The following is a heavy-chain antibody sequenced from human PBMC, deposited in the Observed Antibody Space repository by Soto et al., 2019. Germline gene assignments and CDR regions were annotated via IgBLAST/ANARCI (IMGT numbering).Heavy chain of an antibody. J-gene: IGHJ4*02. CDR2: INQSGST. CDR3: ARDRVQLWFTNFDY. D-gene: IGHD5-18*01. CDR1: GGSFSGYY. Sequence: QVQLQQWGAGLLKPSETLSLTCAVYGGSFSGYYWSWIRQPPGKGLEWIGEINQSGSTNYNPSLKSRVTISVDTSKNQFSLKLSSVTAADTAVYYCARDRVQLWFTNFDYWGQGTLVTVSS. V-gene: IGHV4-34*01.